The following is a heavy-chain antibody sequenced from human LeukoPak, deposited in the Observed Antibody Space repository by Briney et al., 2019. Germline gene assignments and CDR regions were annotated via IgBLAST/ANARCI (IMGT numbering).Heavy chain of an antibody. Sequence: GGSLRLSCAASGFAFSSYGMHWVRQAPGKGLEWVTFIRYDGSSKYYADSVKGRFTISRDNSKNTLSLQMNSLRAEDTAVYYCAKDPDYDILTGSNWFDPWGQGTLVTVSS. J-gene: IGHJ5*02. CDR1: GFAFSSYG. CDR2: IRYDGSSK. V-gene: IGHV3-30*02. CDR3: AKDPDYDILTGSNWFDP. D-gene: IGHD3-9*01.